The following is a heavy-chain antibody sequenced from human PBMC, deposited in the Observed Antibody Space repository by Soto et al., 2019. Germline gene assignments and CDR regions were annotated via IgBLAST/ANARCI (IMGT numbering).Heavy chain of an antibody. CDR1: GYNFTNYD. V-gene: IGHV1-18*04. J-gene: IGHJ6*02. Sequence: QVHLVQSGAEVKKPGASVKVSCKASGYNFTNYDVNWVRQAPGQGLEWMGWINSYSGNTDYAQKFQDRVSLTTDTSTTTAYMELRSLRSDDTAVYYCARKPLAVGGLSYYGMDVWGQGTTVTVSS. CDR2: INSYSGNT. CDR3: ARKPLAVGGLSYYGMDV. D-gene: IGHD6-19*01.